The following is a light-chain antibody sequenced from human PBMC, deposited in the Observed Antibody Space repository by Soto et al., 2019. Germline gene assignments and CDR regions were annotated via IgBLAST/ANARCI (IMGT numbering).Light chain of an antibody. CDR3: QRYGSS. J-gene: IGKJ5*01. V-gene: IGKV3-20*01. CDR2: GAS. Sequence: DIVLTQSPGTLSLSPGERATLSCRASQSVSSSYLAWYQQRPGQAPRLLIYGASSRATGIPDRFSGSGSGTDFTLTISRLEPEEFAVYYCQRYGSSFGQGTRLEIK. CDR1: QSVSSSY.